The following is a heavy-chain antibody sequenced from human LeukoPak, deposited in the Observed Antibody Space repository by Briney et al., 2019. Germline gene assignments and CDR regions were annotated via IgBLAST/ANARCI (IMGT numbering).Heavy chain of an antibody. CDR3: ASGASLGSLDY. CDR2: INHSRVT. Sequence: SETLSLTCTVSGGSISSSSYYWSWIRQTPGKGLEWIGEINHSRVTKYNPSVKSRVSISADPSKNQFSLKMTSVTAADTAVYYCASGASLGSLDYWGQGTLVTVSS. D-gene: IGHD3-16*01. J-gene: IGHJ4*02. V-gene: IGHV4-39*07. CDR1: GGSISSSSYY.